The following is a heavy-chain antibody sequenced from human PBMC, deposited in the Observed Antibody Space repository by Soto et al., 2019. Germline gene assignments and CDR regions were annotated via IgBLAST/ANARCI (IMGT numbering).Heavy chain of an antibody. CDR1: GGSISSYY. V-gene: IGHV4-59*01. CDR2: IFYSGRSGST. J-gene: IGHJ5*02. D-gene: IGHD2-21*02. Sequence: SETLSLTCSVSGGSISSYYWSWIRQPPGKGLEWIGYIFYSGRSGSTNYNPSLKSRVIISVDTSKNQFSLKMSSVTAADTAVYYCARTALGWFDPWGQGTLVTVSS. CDR3: ARTALGWFDP.